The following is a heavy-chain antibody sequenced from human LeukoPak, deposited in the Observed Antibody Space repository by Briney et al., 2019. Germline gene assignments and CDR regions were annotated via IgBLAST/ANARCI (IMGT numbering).Heavy chain of an antibody. Sequence: SETLSLTCTVSGVSISSSSYYWGWLRQPPGKGLEWIGSIYYSGSTYYNPSLKSRVTISVDTSKNQFSLKLSSVTAADTAVYYCARDRGDYDFWSGYYPYHFDYWGQGTLVTVSS. CDR3: ARDRGDYDFWSGYYPYHFDY. J-gene: IGHJ4*02. CDR1: GVSISSSSYY. CDR2: IYYSGST. V-gene: IGHV4-39*07. D-gene: IGHD3-3*01.